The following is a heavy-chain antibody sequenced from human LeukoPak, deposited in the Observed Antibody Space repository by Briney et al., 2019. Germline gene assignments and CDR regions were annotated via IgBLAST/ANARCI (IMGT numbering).Heavy chain of an antibody. CDR1: GYTFTSYY. Sequence: ASVKVSCKASGYTFTSYYMHWVRQAPGQGLEWMGIINPSGGSTSYAQKFQGRVTMTRDTSTSTVYMELSSLRSEDTAVYYCARPLKPGMATIPRGVYYYYYGMDVWGQGTTVTVSS. J-gene: IGHJ6*02. D-gene: IGHD5-24*01. V-gene: IGHV1-46*01. CDR3: ARPLKPGMATIPRGVYYYYYGMDV. CDR2: INPSGGST.